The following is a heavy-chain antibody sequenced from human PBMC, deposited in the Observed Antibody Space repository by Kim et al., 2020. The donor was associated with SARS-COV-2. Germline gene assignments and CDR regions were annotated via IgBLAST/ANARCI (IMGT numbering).Heavy chain of an antibody. V-gene: IGHV6-1*01. CDR1: GDSVSSNSAA. CDR3: ARDGIAVADYYYYYGMDV. J-gene: IGHJ6*02. D-gene: IGHD6-19*01. Sequence: SQTLSLTCAISGDSVSSNSAAWNWIRQSPSRGLEWLGRTYYRSKWYNDYAVSVKSRITINPDTSKNQFSLQLNSVTPEDTAVYYCARDGIAVADYYYYYGMDVWPRDHGHRLL. CDR2: TYYRSKWYN.